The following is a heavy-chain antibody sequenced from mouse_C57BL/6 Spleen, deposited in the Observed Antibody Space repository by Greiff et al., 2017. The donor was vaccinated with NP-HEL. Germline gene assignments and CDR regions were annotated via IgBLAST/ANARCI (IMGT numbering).Heavy chain of an antibody. J-gene: IGHJ2*01. CDR3: ARSYYYGSSPYYFDY. V-gene: IGHV1-82*01. Sequence: VKLMESGPELVKNGEGGKISCKASGYAFSSSWMHCVKHIPGKGLEWIGRIYPGDGDTNYNGKFKGKATLTADKSSSTAYMQLSSLTSEDSAVYFCARSYYYGSSPYYFDYWGQGTTLTVSS. CDR1: GYAFSSSW. CDR2: IYPGDGDT. D-gene: IGHD1-1*01.